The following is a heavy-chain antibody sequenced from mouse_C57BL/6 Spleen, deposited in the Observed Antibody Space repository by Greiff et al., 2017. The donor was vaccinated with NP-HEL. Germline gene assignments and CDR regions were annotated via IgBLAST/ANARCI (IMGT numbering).Heavy chain of an antibody. CDR3: AREGGYGLVYV. V-gene: IGHV1-59*01. CDR2: IDPSYCST. J-gene: IGHJ1*03. Sequence: VQLQQPGAELVRPGTSVKLSCKASGYTFTSYWLHWVTQRPGQVLELIGVIDPSYCSTNYNQQFKGKGTLTVDTSSSTAYMQRSSLTSEDSAVYYCAREGGYGLVYVWGTGTTVTVSS. D-gene: IGHD1-1*01. CDR1: GYTFTSYW.